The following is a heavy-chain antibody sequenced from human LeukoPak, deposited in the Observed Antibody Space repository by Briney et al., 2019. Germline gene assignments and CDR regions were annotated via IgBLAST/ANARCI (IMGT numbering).Heavy chain of an antibody. CDR2: IDHSGST. CDR1: GGSFSGYY. J-gene: IGHJ3*02. V-gene: IGHV4-34*01. CDR3: AREAINAFDI. Sequence: KASETLSLTCAVYGGSFSGYYWSWIRQPPGKGLEWIGEIDHSGSTNYNPSLKSRVTISVDTSKNQFSLKLSSVAAADTAVYYCAREAINAFDIWGQGTMVTVSS.